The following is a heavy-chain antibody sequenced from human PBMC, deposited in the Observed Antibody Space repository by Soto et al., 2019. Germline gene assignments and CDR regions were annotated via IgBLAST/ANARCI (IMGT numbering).Heavy chain of an antibody. CDR2: INHSGST. CDR1: GGSFSGYY. V-gene: IGHV4-34*01. CDR3: ARGQYDSGEFDP. J-gene: IGHJ5*02. D-gene: IGHD3-22*01. Sequence: SETLSLTCAVYGGSFSGYYWSWIRQPPGKGLEWIGEINHSGSTNYNPSLKSRVTISVGTSKNQFSLKLSSVTAADTAVYYCARGQYDSGEFDPWGQGTLVTVSS.